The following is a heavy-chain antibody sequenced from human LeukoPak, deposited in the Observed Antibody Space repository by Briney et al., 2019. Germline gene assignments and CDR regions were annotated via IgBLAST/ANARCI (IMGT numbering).Heavy chain of an antibody. D-gene: IGHD3-9*01. CDR3: ARDTNYDILTGYFQFDP. Sequence: ASVKVSCKASGYTFTSNYIHWVRQAPGQGLEWMGMIYPRDGSTNYAQKLQGRVTMTTDTSTSTAYMELRSLRSDDTAVYYCARDTNYDILTGYFQFDPWGQGTLVTVSS. V-gene: IGHV1-46*01. J-gene: IGHJ5*02. CDR1: GYTFTSNY. CDR2: IYPRDGST.